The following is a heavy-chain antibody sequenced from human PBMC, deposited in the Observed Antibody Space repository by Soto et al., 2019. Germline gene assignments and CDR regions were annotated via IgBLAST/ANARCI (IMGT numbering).Heavy chain of an antibody. V-gene: IGHV6-1*01. D-gene: IGHD2-2*01. CDR3: ARDEDLVVVVPAARNWFDP. J-gene: IGHJ5*02. CDR1: GDSVSSNSAA. Sequence: SQTLSLTCXISGDSVSSNSAAWNWIRQSPSRGLEWLGRTYYRSKWYNDYAVSVKSRITINPDTSKNQFSLQLNSVTPEDTAVYYCARDEDLVVVVPAARNWFDPWGQGTLVTVSS. CDR2: TYYRSKWYN.